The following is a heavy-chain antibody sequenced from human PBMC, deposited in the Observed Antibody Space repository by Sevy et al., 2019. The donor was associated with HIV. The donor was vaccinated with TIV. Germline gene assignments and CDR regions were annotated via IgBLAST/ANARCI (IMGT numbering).Heavy chain of an antibody. CDR1: GFTFSSYS. J-gene: IGHJ4*02. CDR3: ARAIVGATSPDY. D-gene: IGHD1-26*01. CDR2: ISSSSTI. Sequence: GGSLRLSCAASGFTFSSYSMNWVRQAPGKGLEWVSYISSSSTIYYADSVKGRFTISRDNAKNSLYLQMNSLRDEDTAVYYCARAIVGATSPDYWGQGTLVTVSS. V-gene: IGHV3-48*02.